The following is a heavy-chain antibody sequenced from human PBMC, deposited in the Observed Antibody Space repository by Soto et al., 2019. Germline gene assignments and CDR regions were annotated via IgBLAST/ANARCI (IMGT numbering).Heavy chain of an antibody. V-gene: IGHV1-18*01. CDR3: ARDHSITMVRGGLYPFDY. CDR1: GYTFTSYG. Sequence: QVQLVQSGAELKKPGASVKVSCKASGYTFTSYGISWVRQAPGQGLEWMGWISAYNGNTNYAQKLQGRVTMTTDTSTSTAYMELRSLRSDDTAVYYCARDHSITMVRGGLYPFDYWGQGTLVTVSS. D-gene: IGHD3-10*01. CDR2: ISAYNGNT. J-gene: IGHJ4*02.